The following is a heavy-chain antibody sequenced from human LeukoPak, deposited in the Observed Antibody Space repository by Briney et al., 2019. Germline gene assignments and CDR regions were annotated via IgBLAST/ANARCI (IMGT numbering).Heavy chain of an antibody. V-gene: IGHV3-53*01. CDR3: ASGYQNPKFDY. CDR2: IYSGGST. D-gene: IGHD5-18*01. Sequence: GGSLRLSCAASGFTFSDYYMSWIRQAPGKGLEWVSVIYSGGSTYYADSVKGRFTTSRDNSKNTLYLQMNSLRAEDTAVYYCASGYQNPKFDYWGQGTLVTVSS. CDR1: GFTFSDYY. J-gene: IGHJ4*02.